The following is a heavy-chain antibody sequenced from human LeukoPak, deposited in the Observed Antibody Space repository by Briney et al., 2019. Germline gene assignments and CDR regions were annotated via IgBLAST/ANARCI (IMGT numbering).Heavy chain of an antibody. V-gene: IGHV4-39*07. D-gene: IGHD6-13*01. J-gene: IGHJ3*02. Sequence: SETLSLTCTVSGGSISSSSYYWGWIRQPPGKGLEWLGSIYYSGSTYYNPSLKSRVTISVDTSKNQFSLKLSSVTAADTAVYYCARGGIAAAHPTDDAFDIWGQGTMVTVSS. CDR1: GGSISSSSYY. CDR2: IYYSGST. CDR3: ARGGIAAAHPTDDAFDI.